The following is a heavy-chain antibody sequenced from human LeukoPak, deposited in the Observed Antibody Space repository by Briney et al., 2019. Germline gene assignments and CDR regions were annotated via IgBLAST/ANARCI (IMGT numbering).Heavy chain of an antibody. CDR2: ISSSGSYI. CDR1: GFTSSTYS. Sequence: GGSLRLSCAASGFTSSTYSMNWVRQAPGKGLEWVSSISSSGSYIYYADSVKGRFTISRDNAKNSLYLQMNSLRAEDTAVYYCAGVVDCSSTSCYNEGWFDPWGQGTLVTVSS. CDR3: AGVVDCSSTSCYNEGWFDP. D-gene: IGHD2-2*02. V-gene: IGHV3-21*01. J-gene: IGHJ5*02.